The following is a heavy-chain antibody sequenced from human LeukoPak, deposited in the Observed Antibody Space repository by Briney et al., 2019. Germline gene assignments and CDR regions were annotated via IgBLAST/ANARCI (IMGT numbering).Heavy chain of an antibody. CDR3: ARVYDRTYYDFWSGCPEAYYFDY. J-gene: IGHJ4*02. CDR2: ISWNSGSI. Sequence: GGSLRLSCAASGFTFDDYAMHWVRQVPGKGLEWVSGISWNSGSIGYADSVKGRFTISRDNAKNSLYLQMNSLRAEDTAVYYCARVYDRTYYDFWSGCPEAYYFDYWGQGTLVTVSS. CDR1: GFTFDDYA. V-gene: IGHV3-9*01. D-gene: IGHD3-3*01.